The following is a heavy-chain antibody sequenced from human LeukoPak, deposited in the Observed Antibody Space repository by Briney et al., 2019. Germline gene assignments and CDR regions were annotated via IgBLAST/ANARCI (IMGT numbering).Heavy chain of an antibody. Sequence: GGSLRLSCTVSGFTVSSNSMSWVRQAPGKGLEWVSFIYSDNTHYSDSVKGRFTISRDNSKNTLYLQMNSLRAEDTAVYYCARRIAGRLINDAFDIWGQGTMVTVSS. CDR1: GFTVSSNS. V-gene: IGHV3-53*01. CDR2: IYSDNT. CDR3: ARRIAGRLINDAFDI. J-gene: IGHJ3*02. D-gene: IGHD6-6*01.